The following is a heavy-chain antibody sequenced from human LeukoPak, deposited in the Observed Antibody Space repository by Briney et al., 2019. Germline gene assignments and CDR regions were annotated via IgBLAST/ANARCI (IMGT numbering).Heavy chain of an antibody. D-gene: IGHD3-16*02. CDR2: ISSSSSYI. J-gene: IGHJ4*02. V-gene: IGHV3-21*01. Sequence: GGSLRLSCAASGFTFSNYGMNWVRQAPGKGLEWVSSISSSSSYIYYADSVKGRFTISRDNAKNSLYLQMNSLRAEDTAVYYCARDEMDDYVWGSYRRIDYWGQGTLVTVSS. CDR1: GFTFSNYG. CDR3: ARDEMDDYVWGSYRRIDY.